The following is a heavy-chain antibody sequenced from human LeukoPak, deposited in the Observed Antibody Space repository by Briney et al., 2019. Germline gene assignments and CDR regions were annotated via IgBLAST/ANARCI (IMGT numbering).Heavy chain of an antibody. CDR2: INPNSGGT. D-gene: IGHD3-22*01. J-gene: IGHJ4*02. V-gene: IGHV1-2*06. Sequence: GASVKVSCKASGYTFTGYYMHWVRQAPGQGLEWMGRINPNSGGTNYAQKFQGRVTMTRDTSISTAYMELSRLRSDDTALYYCATPQGSYYYDSSGYSPFDYWGQGTLVTVSS. CDR1: GYTFTGYY. CDR3: ATPQGSYYYDSSGYSPFDY.